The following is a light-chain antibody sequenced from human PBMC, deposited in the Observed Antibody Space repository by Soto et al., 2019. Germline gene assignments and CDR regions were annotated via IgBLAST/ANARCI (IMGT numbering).Light chain of an antibody. V-gene: IGKV1-39*01. J-gene: IGKJ1*01. CDR1: QTISTY. CDR2: AAS. CDR3: QQSDSILRT. Sequence: DIQMTQSPSSLSASVGDRVTITCRASQTISTYLNWYQQKPGKAPKLLIYAASNLQSGVPSRFSGSGSGTDFTLTISSLQPEDFATYYCQQSDSILRTFGQGTKVEIK.